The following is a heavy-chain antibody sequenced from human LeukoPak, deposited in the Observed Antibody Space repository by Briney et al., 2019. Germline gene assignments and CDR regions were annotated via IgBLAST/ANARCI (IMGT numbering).Heavy chain of an antibody. J-gene: IGHJ4*02. D-gene: IGHD2-8*02. CDR2: INHSGNT. CDR1: GGSISRGNW. CDR3: ARGQSWSFDY. V-gene: IGHV4-4*02. Sequence: SETLSLTCAVSGGSISRGNWWSWVRQPPGKGLEWIGEINHSGNTNYNPSLKSRVTISVDKSKNQFSLRVSSVTAADTAVYYCARGQSWSFDYWGQGTLVTVST.